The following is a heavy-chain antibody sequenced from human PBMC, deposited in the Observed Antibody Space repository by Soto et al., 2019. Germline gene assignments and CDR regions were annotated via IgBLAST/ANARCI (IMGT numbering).Heavy chain of an antibody. J-gene: IGHJ3*02. Sequence: VQLVESGGGLVQPGGSLRLSCAASGFTVSSNYMSWVRQAPGKGLEWVSVIYSGGSTYYADSVKGRFTISRDNSKKTLYLQMNSLRAEDTAVYYCASDYGDYAVDAFDIWGQGTMVTVSS. CDR1: GFTVSSNY. V-gene: IGHV3-66*01. CDR2: IYSGGST. D-gene: IGHD4-17*01. CDR3: ASDYGDYAVDAFDI.